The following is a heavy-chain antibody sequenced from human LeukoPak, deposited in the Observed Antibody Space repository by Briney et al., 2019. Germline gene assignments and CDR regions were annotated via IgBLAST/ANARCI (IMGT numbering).Heavy chain of an antibody. CDR3: ARDRTYCSSTSCYTEFDY. V-gene: IGHV1-2*02. Sequence: ASVKVSCKASGYTFTGYYMHWVRQAPGHGLEWMGWINPNSGGTNYAQRFQGRVTMTRDTSISTAYMELSRLRSDDTAVYYCARDRTYCSSTSCYTEFDYWGQGTLVTVSS. D-gene: IGHD2-2*01. CDR1: GYTFTGYY. J-gene: IGHJ4*02. CDR2: INPNSGGT.